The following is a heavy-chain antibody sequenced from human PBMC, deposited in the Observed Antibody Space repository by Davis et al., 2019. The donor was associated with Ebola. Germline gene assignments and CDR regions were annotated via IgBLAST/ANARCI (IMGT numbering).Heavy chain of an antibody. D-gene: IGHD2-21*02. CDR3: VKARDDFLIHDAYDV. V-gene: IGHV3-9*01. J-gene: IGHJ3*01. Sequence: PGGSLSLSCAASGFTFDVYAMHWVRQAPGKGLEWVSSISWNNNNIDYADSVKGRFTISRDNAKNFLYLQMSSLKPEDTALYHCVKARDDFLIHDAYDVWGPGTMVTVSS. CDR2: ISWNNNNI. CDR1: GFTFDVYA.